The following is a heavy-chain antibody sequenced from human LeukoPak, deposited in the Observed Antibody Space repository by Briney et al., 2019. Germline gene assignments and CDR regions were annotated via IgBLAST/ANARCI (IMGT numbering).Heavy chain of an antibody. CDR3: ASALPTIAALDAFDI. Sequence: PSETLSLTCTVSGGSVSSGSYYWGWIRQPPGKGLEWIGYIYYSGSTNYNPSLKSRVTISVDTSRNQFSLKLSSVTAADTAVYYCASALPTIAALDAFDIWGQGTMVTVSS. CDR2: IYYSGST. D-gene: IGHD6-13*01. CDR1: GGSVSSGSYY. V-gene: IGHV4-61*01. J-gene: IGHJ3*02.